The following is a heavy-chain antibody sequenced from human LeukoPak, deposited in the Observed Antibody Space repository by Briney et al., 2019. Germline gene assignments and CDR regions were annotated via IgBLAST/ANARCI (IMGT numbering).Heavy chain of an antibody. J-gene: IGHJ5*02. D-gene: IGHD1-26*01. V-gene: IGHV4-59*01. CDR2: IYYSGST. CDR3: ARDIGRFRNWFDP. Sequence: KPSETLSLTCAVYGGSFSGYYWSWIRQPPGKGLEWIGYIYYSGSTNYNPSLKSRVTLSVDTSKNQFSLKLSSVTAADTAVYYCARDIGRFRNWFDPWGQGTLVTVSS. CDR1: GGSFSGYY.